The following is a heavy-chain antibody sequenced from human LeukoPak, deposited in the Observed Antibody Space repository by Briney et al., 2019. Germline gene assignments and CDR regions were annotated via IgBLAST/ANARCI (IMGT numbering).Heavy chain of an antibody. CDR3: ARERGSGSYYILQNWFDP. D-gene: IGHD3-10*01. Sequence: PSQTLSLTCAISGDSVSSNIAAWNWIRQSPSRGLEWLGRTYYRSKWNNDYPVSVKSRITINPDTSKNQFSLQLNSVTPEDTAVYYCARERGSGSYYILQNWFDPWGQGTLVTVSS. V-gene: IGHV6-1*01. J-gene: IGHJ5*02. CDR2: TYYRSKWNN. CDR1: GDSVSSNIAA.